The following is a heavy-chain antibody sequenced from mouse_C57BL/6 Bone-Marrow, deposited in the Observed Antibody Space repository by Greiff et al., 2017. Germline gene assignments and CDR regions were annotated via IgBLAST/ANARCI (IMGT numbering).Heavy chain of an antibody. Sequence: QVQLQQPGAELVKPGASVKLSCKASGYTFTSYWMHWVKQRPGQGLEWIGMIHPNSGSTNYNEKFKSNDTLTVVKSSSTAYMQLSSLTSEDSAVYYCARGGSYYSNYAWFAYWGQGTLVTVSA. CDR3: ARGGSYYSNYAWFAY. CDR2: IHPNSGST. V-gene: IGHV1-64*01. D-gene: IGHD2-5*01. J-gene: IGHJ3*01. CDR1: GYTFTSYW.